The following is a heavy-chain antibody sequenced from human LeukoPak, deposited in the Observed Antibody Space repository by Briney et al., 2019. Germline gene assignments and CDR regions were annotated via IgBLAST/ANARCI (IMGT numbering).Heavy chain of an antibody. Sequence: SETLSLTCTVSGGSISSSSYYWGWIRQPPGKGLEWIGSIYYSGSTNYNPSLKSRVTMSVDTSKNQFSLKLSSVTAADTAVYYCARARRVVVPAAIYYYYYYMDVWGKGTTVTISS. J-gene: IGHJ6*03. D-gene: IGHD2-2*01. CDR1: GGSISSSSYY. V-gene: IGHV4-39*07. CDR2: IYYSGST. CDR3: ARARRVVVPAAIYYYYYYMDV.